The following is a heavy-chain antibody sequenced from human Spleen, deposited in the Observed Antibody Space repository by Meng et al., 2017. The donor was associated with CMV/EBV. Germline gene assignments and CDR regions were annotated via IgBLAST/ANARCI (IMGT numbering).Heavy chain of an antibody. CDR2: ISSSSSYI. D-gene: IGHD3-22*01. V-gene: IGHV3-21*01. CDR3: ARAPNTQFYDGNAYCLY. CDR1: GFTFDRYS. J-gene: IGHJ4*02. Sequence: GGSLRLSCAASGFTFDRYSMNWVRQAPGKGLEWVSSISSSSSYIYYADSVKGRFTISRDNAKNSLYLHMTSLRVEDTGVYYCARAPNTQFYDGNAYCLYWGQGTLVTVSS.